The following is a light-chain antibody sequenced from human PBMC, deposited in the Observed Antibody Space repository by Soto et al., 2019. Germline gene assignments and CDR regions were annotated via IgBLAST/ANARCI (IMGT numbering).Light chain of an antibody. Sequence: EIVLTQSPGTLSLSPGERATLSCRASQSVSNNYLAWYQQKPGQAPRLLIHGASARATGIPARFSGSGSGTEFTLTISSLQSGDFAVYYCQQYNNWPRTFGQGTKVDIK. CDR1: QSVSNN. CDR2: GAS. CDR3: QQYNNWPRT. V-gene: IGKV3-15*01. J-gene: IGKJ1*01.